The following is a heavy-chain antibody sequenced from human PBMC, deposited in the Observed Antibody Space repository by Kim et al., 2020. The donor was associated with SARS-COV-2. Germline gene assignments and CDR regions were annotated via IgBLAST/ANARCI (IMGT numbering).Heavy chain of an antibody. D-gene: IGHD3-22*01. V-gene: IGHV3-21*01. CDR2: ISSSSSYI. CDR3: AREEIVRLQYYYYGMDV. Sequence: GGSLRLSCAASGFTFSSYSMNWVRQAPGKGLEWVSSISSSSSYIYYADSVKGRFTISRDNAKNSLYLQMNSLRAEDTAVYYCAREEIVRLQYYYYGMDVWGQGTTVTVSS. J-gene: IGHJ6*02. CDR1: GFTFSSYS.